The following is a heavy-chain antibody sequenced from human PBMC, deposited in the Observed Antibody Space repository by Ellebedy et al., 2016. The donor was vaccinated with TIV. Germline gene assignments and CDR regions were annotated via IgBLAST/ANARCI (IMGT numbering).Heavy chain of an antibody. CDR2: ISPNSDRI. J-gene: IGHJ3*02. D-gene: IGHD2-15*01. CDR1: RFTLTASRFTFNA. Sequence: PGGSLRLSCTASRFTLTASRFTFNAMHWVRQAPGKGLEWVAGISPNSDRIGYADSVEGRFTISRENAKKSLYLQMNSLRPEDTALYYFAREVVGASTVGAFDMWGQGTMVTVSS. CDR3: AREVVGASTVGAFDM. V-gene: IGHV3-9*01.